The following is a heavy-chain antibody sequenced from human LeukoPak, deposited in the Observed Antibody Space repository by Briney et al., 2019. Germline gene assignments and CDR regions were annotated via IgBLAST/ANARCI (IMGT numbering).Heavy chain of an antibody. CDR3: AIAPLTNEDY. V-gene: IGHV3-21*01. J-gene: IGHJ4*02. CDR2: ISSSSSKI. D-gene: IGHD2-8*01. Sequence: PGGSLRLSCAASGFTFSSYSMNWVRQAPGKGLEWVSSISSSSSKIYYADSAKGRFTISRDNAKNTLYLQMNSLRAEDTAVYYCAIAPLTNEDYWGQGTLVTVSS. CDR1: GFTFSSYS.